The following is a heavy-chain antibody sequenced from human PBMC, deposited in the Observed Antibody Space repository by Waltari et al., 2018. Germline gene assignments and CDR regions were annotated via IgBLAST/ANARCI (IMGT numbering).Heavy chain of an antibody. CDR3: ASYCSSTSCAARSYYYGMDV. CDR1: GYTFTGYY. CDR2: INPNSGGT. V-gene: IGHV1-2*02. D-gene: IGHD2-2*01. Sequence: QVQLVQSGAEVKKPGASVKVSCKASGYTFTGYYMHWVRQAPGQGLEWMGWINPNSGGTNYAQKFQGRVTMTRDTSISTAYMELSRLRSDDTAVYYCASYCSSTSCAARSYYYGMDVWGQGTTVTVSS. J-gene: IGHJ6*02.